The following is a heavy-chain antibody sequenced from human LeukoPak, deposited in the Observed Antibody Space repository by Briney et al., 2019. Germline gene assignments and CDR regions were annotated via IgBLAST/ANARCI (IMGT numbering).Heavy chain of an antibody. V-gene: IGHV4-39*01. D-gene: IGHD4-17*01. Sequence: SETLSLTCTVSGGSISSSSYYWGWIRQPPGKGLEWIGSIYSSGSTYYKPSLKSRVTMSVDTSKNQFSLRLSSVTAADTAVYYCARAGLNGDVDYWGQGTLVTVSS. CDR2: IYSSGST. CDR3: ARAGLNGDVDY. CDR1: GGSISSSSYY. J-gene: IGHJ4*02.